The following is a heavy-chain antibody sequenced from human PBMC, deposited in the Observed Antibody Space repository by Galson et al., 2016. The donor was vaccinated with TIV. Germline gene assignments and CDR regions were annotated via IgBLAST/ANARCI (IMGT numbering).Heavy chain of an antibody. V-gene: IGHV3-7*01. CDR3: ARGGYDYSNPFDY. CDR2: IKQDGSEK. J-gene: IGHJ4*02. CDR1: GFTFSRHW. D-gene: IGHD4-11*01. Sequence: SLRLSCAASGFTFSRHWMKWVRQAPGKGLEWVANIKQDGSEKYYVDSVKGRFTISRDNAGNSLYLQMNSLRAEDTAVYYCARGGYDYSNPFDYWGQGTLVTVSS.